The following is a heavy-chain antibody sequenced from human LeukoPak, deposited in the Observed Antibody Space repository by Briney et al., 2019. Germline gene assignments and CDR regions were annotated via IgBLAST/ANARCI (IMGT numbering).Heavy chain of an antibody. CDR3: ARVNLGQLLYWFFDL. V-gene: IGHV4-61*08. D-gene: IGHD4-23*01. CDR1: GGSTSSGGYY. Sequence: SETLSLTCTVSGGSTSSGGYYWSWIRQHPGKGLEWIGYIHYSGTTNHNPSLKNRVTLSVDTSKTQFSLKLSSVTAADTAVYYCARVNLGQLLYWFFDLWGRGTLVTVSS. J-gene: IGHJ2*01. CDR2: IHYSGTT.